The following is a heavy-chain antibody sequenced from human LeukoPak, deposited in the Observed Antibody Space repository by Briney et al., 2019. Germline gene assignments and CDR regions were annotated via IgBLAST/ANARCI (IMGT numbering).Heavy chain of an antibody. CDR1: GFTFSRYW. J-gene: IGHJ4*02. V-gene: IGHV3-30*18. CDR2: ISYDGSNK. CDR3: AKGYQERETTVAPFDY. Sequence: PGGSLRLSCVGSGFTFSRYWLNWVRQAPGKGLEWVAVISYDGSNKYYADSVKGRFTISRDNSKNTLYLQMNSLRAEDTAVYYCAKGYQERETTVAPFDYWGQGTLVTVSS. D-gene: IGHD4-23*01.